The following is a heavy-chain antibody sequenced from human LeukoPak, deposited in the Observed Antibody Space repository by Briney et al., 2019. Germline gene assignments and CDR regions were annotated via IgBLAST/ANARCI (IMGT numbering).Heavy chain of an antibody. CDR2: INPSGGST. J-gene: IGHJ4*02. CDR1: GYTFTSYY. Sequence: ASVKVSCKASGYTFTSYYTHWVRQAPGQGLEWMGIINPSGGSTSYAQKFQGRVTMTRDTSTSTVYMELSSLRSEDTAVYYCARDGDSSGYYYFGNDYWGQGTLVTVSS. CDR3: ARDGDSSGYYYFGNDY. D-gene: IGHD3-22*01. V-gene: IGHV1-46*01.